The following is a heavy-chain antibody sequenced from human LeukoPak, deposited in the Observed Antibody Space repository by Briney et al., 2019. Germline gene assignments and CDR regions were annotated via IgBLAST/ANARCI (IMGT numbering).Heavy chain of an antibody. CDR3: ARTSRHFYNSGGNSIPWPDGMDV. D-gene: IGHD3-10*01. Sequence: SETLSLTCTVSGASISNYYWTWMRQAPGKGLEWIGYVYYTGSTNYNPSLKSRVTISLDTSKSQFFLKLSAVTAADTAVYYCARTSRHFYNSGGNSIPWPDGMDVWGQGTTVTVSS. J-gene: IGHJ6*02. CDR1: GASISNYY. V-gene: IGHV4-59*01. CDR2: VYYTGST.